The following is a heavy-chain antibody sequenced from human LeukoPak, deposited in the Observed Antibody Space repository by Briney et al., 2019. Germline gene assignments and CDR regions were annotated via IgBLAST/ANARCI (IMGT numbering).Heavy chain of an antibody. Sequence: SETLSPTCTVSLNSIKSSSYYWGWIRQFPGKGLEWIGYIYYSGSTYYSSSLKSRVTISVDTSKNQFSLNLKSVTAADTAVYYCASRYYYDSSGYFVHWGQGTLVTVSS. CDR1: LNSIKSSSYY. CDR2: IYYSGST. D-gene: IGHD3-22*01. J-gene: IGHJ4*02. CDR3: ASRYYYDSSGYFVH. V-gene: IGHV4-39*01.